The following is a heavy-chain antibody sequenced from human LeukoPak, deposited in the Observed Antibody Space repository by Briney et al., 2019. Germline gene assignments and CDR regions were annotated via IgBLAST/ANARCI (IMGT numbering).Heavy chain of an antibody. V-gene: IGHV3-23*01. Sequence: GGSLRLSCAASGFTVNSNYMSWVRQAPGKGLEWVSAISGSGGSTYYADSVKGRFTISRDNSKNTRYLQMNSLRAEDTAVYYCAKGTNDFWSGYHLGYYYYMDVWGKGTTVTVSS. CDR1: GFTVNSNY. D-gene: IGHD3-3*01. J-gene: IGHJ6*03. CDR2: ISGSGGST. CDR3: AKGTNDFWSGYHLGYYYYMDV.